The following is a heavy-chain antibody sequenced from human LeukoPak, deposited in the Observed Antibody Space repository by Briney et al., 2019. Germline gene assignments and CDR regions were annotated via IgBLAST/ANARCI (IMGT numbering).Heavy chain of an antibody. CDR2: IYSGGST. J-gene: IGHJ5*02. V-gene: IGHV3-66*01. CDR3: ARIRVPAAMEWFDP. Sequence: QPGGSLRLSCAASGFTVSSNYMSWVRQAPGKGLEWVSVIYSGGSTYYADFVKGRFTISRDNLKNTLYLQMNSLRAEDTAVYYCARIRVPAAMEWFDPWGQGTLVTVSS. CDR1: GFTVSSNY. D-gene: IGHD2-2*01.